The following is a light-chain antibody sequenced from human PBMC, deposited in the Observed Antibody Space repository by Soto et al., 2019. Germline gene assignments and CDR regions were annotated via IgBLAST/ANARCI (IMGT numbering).Light chain of an antibody. J-gene: IGLJ1*01. CDR1: ASDVGTNNY. Sequence: QPALTQPASVSGSPGQSITISCTGTASDVGTNNYVSWYQQYPGKPPQLIIYEVSQRPSGISDRLFGSKSGDTASLTISGLQAEDEADYYCSSHTTSYTVDVFGTGTKVTVL. V-gene: IGLV2-14*01. CDR2: EVS. CDR3: SSHTTSYTVDV.